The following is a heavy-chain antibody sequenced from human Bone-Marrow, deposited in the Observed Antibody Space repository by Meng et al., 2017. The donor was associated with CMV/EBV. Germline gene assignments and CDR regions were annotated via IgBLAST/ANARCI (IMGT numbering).Heavy chain of an antibody. V-gene: IGHV3-7*01. J-gene: IGHJ5*02. CDR2: IKQDGSEK. Sequence: GESLKISCAASGFTFTTYAMNWVRQAPGKGLEWVANIKQDGSEKYYVDSVKGRFTISRDNAKNSLYLQMNSLRAEDTAVYYCARVLGGSYYAENWFDPWGQGTLVTVSS. D-gene: IGHD1-26*01. CDR1: GFTFTTYA. CDR3: ARVLGGSYYAENWFDP.